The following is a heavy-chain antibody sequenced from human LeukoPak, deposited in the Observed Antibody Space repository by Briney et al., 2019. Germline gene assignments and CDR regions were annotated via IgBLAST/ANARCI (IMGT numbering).Heavy chain of an antibody. Sequence: GGSLRLSCAASGFTFSSYAMSWVRQAPGKGLEWVSVISGSGGSTYYAGSVKGRFTISRDNSKNTLYLQMSSLRAEDTAVYHCAKVASGLDYYDSTGYYLDYWAREAWSPSPQ. D-gene: IGHD3-22*01. CDR2: ISGSGGST. V-gene: IGHV3-23*01. J-gene: IGHJ4*02. CDR3: AKVASGLDYYDSTGYYLDY. CDR1: GFTFSSYA.